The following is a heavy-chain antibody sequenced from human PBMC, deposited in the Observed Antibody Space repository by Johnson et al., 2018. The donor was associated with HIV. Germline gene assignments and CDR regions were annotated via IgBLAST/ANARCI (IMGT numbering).Heavy chain of an antibody. Sequence: VQLVESGGGVVQPGRSLRLSCAASGFTFSSYAMHWVRQATGKGLEWVSAIGTAGDTYYPGSVKGRFTISRENAKNSLYLQMNSLRAGDTAGYYCAKERSGSYSGADAFDIWGQGTMVTVSS. J-gene: IGHJ3*02. CDR2: IGTAGDT. D-gene: IGHD1-26*01. CDR1: GFTFSSYA. V-gene: IGHV3-13*01. CDR3: AKERSGSYSGADAFDI.